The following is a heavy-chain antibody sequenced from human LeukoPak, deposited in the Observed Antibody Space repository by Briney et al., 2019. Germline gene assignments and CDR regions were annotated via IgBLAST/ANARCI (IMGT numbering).Heavy chain of an antibody. V-gene: IGHV3-23*01. D-gene: IGHD3-3*01. CDR2: ISGSGYNS. CDR3: AKWMVRRDFWSGAFDI. J-gene: IGHJ3*02. CDR1: GFTFSSYA. Sequence: PGGSLRLSCAASGFTFSSYAMTWVRQAPGKGLEWVSAISGSGYNSYYADSVKGRCTISRDNSKNTLFLQMNSLRGEDTAIYYCAKWMVRRDFWSGAFDIWGQGTMVTV.